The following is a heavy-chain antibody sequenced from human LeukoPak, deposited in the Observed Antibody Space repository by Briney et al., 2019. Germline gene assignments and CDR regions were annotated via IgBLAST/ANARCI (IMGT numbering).Heavy chain of an antibody. CDR2: ISGSGGST. D-gene: IGHD6-13*01. Sequence: GGSLRLSCAASGFTFSSYAMSWVRQAPGKGLEWVSAISGSGGSTYYADSVKGRFTISRDNSKNTLYLQMNSLGAEDTAVYYCAKDSSWYGFADYWGQGTLVTVSS. V-gene: IGHV3-23*01. CDR1: GFTFSSYA. CDR3: AKDSSWYGFADY. J-gene: IGHJ4*02.